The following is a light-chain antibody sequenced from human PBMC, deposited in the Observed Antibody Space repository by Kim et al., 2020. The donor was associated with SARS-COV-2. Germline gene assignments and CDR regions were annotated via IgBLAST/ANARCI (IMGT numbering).Light chain of an antibody. CDR2: GAS. CDR1: HSVSSSY. Sequence: EIVLTQSPATVSLSPGDRATLSCRASHSVSSSYLAWYQQKPGQAPRLLIYGASSRANGIPARFSGSGSRTDFTLTISSLQPEDVAVYYGQQYDSCPCTFGGGTKVDIK. J-gene: IGKJ4*01. CDR3: QQYDSCPCT. V-gene: IGKV3-20*01.